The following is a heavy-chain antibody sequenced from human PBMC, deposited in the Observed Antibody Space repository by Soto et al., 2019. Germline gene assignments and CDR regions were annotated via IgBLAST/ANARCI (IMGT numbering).Heavy chain of an antibody. D-gene: IGHD5-18*01. CDR3: ARNLGPDTAMVIS. Sequence: PSETLSLTCTVSGGSISSSSYYWGWIRQPPGKGLEWIGSIYYSGSTYYNPSLKSRVTISVDTSKNQFSLKLSSVTAADTAVYYCARNLGPDTAMVISWGQGTLVTVSS. V-gene: IGHV4-39*01. J-gene: IGHJ5*02. CDR2: IYYSGST. CDR1: GGSISSSSYY.